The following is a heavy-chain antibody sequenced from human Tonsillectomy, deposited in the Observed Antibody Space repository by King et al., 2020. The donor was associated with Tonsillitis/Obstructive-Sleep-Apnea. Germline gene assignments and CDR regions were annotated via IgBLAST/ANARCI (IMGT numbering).Heavy chain of an antibody. Sequence: VQLVESGGGLVKPGGSLRLSCAASGFTFSDYYMSWIRQAPGKGLEWVSYISSTSTYTKYADSVKGRFTISRDNAKSALYLQMNSLRVEDTAVYYCARNLHGGAQQLPWFDPWGQGTLVTVSS. CDR2: ISSTSTYT. CDR3: ARNLHGGAQQLPWFDP. J-gene: IGHJ5*02. V-gene: IGHV3-11*05. CDR1: GFTFSDYY. D-gene: IGHD6-13*01.